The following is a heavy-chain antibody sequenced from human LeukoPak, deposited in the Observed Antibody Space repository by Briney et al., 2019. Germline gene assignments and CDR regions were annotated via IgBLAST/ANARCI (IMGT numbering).Heavy chain of an antibody. CDR1: GFIFSDYY. D-gene: IGHD2-2*01. V-gene: IGHV3-11*04. J-gene: IGHJ3*02. CDR2: ISSSGSTI. CDR3: ARDPGGYCSSTSCSRGAFDI. Sequence: GGSLRLSCAASGFIFSDYYMSWIRQAPGKGLEWVSHISSSGSTIYYGDSVKGRFTISRDNAKNSLYLQMNSLRAEDTAVYYCARDPGGYCSSTSCSRGAFDIWGQGTMVTVSS.